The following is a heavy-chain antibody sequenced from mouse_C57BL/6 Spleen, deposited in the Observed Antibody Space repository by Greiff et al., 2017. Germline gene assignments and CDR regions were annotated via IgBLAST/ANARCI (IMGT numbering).Heavy chain of an antibody. D-gene: IGHD2-5*01. CDR1: GYTFTDYY. CDR3: ARSAYYSNSYAMDY. J-gene: IGHJ4*01. Sequence: VQLQQSGPELVKPGASVKISCKASGYTFTDYYMNWVKQSHGKSLEWIGDINPNNGGTSYNQKFKGKATLTVDKSSSTAYMELRSLTSEDSAVYYCARSAYYSNSYAMDYWGQGTSGTVSS. CDR2: INPNNGGT. V-gene: IGHV1-26*01.